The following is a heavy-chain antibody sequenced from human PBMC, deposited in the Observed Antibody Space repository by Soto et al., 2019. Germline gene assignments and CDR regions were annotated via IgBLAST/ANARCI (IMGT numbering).Heavy chain of an antibody. CDR1: GGSFSGYY. J-gene: IGHJ4*02. CDR3: ASYDFWSGYYTIDY. Sequence: LETLSLTCAVYGGSFSGYYWSWIRQPPGKGLEWIGEINHSGSTNYNPSLKSRVTISVDTSKNQFSLKLSSVTAADTAVYYCASYDFWSGYYTIDYWGQGTLVTVSS. CDR2: INHSGST. D-gene: IGHD3-3*01. V-gene: IGHV4-34*01.